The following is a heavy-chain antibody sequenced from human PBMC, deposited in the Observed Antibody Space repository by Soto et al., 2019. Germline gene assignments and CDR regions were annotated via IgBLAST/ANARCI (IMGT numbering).Heavy chain of an antibody. J-gene: IGHJ6*03. CDR1: GYTFTSYG. CDR3: ARVSPPGWYSPNYYYMDV. D-gene: IGHD2-15*01. V-gene: IGHV1-18*01. CDR2: ISAYNGNT. Sequence: GASVKVSCKASGYTFTSYGISWVRQAPGQGLEWMGWISAYNGNTNYAQKLQGRVTMTTDTSTSTACMELRSLRSDDTAVYYCARVSPPGWYSPNYYYMDVWGKGTTVTVSS.